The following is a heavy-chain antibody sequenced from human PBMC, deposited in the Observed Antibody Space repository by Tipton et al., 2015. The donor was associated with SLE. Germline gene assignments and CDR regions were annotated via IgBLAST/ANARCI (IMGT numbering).Heavy chain of an antibody. CDR3: AKDRDDSGFFFPWFWFDP. Sequence: VQLVQSGGGLVQPGGSLRVSCAASGFSVSGNYMSWVRQAPGKGLEWVSAISGSGGSTYYADSVKGRFSISRDNSKNTLYLQMDSLRGEDTAIYYCAKDRDDSGFFFPWFWFDPWGQGTLVTVSS. J-gene: IGHJ5*02. V-gene: IGHV3-23*04. D-gene: IGHD1-26*01. CDR2: ISGSGGST. CDR1: GFSVSGNY.